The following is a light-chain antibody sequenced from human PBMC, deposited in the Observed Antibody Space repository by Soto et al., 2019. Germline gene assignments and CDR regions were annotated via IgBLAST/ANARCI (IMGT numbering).Light chain of an antibody. CDR3: CSYGGGNNFYV. J-gene: IGLJ1*01. Sequence: QSALTQPASVSGSPGQSITISCTGTSSNVGSYKLVSWYQQHPGKAPKLMIYEVSKRPSGVPDRFSGSKSGNTASLTVSGLQAEDEGDYYCCSYGGGNNFYVFGTGTKVTVL. CDR1: SSNVGSYKL. V-gene: IGLV2-23*02. CDR2: EVS.